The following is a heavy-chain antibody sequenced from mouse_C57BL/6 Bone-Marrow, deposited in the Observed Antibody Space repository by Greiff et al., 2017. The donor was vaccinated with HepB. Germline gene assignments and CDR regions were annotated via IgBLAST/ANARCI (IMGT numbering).Heavy chain of an antibody. CDR1: GYAFTNYL. Sequence: QVQLKESGAELVRPGTSVKVSCKASGYAFTNYLIEWVKQRPGQGLEWIGVINPGSGGTNYNEKFKGKATLTADKSSSTAYMQLSSLTSEESAVYFCARSRRGFAYWGQGTLVTVSA. J-gene: IGHJ3*01. V-gene: IGHV1-54*01. CDR3: ARSRRGFAY. CDR2: INPGSGGT.